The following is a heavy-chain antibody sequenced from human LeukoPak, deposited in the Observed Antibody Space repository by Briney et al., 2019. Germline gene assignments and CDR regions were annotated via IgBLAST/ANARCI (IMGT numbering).Heavy chain of an antibody. CDR2: IYYSGST. J-gene: IGHJ2*01. D-gene: IGHD4-17*01. CDR3: ARVERTTVTWYWYFDL. CDR1: GGSISSYY. V-gene: IGHV4-59*01. Sequence: PSETLSLTCTVSGGSISSYYWSWIRQPPGKGLEWIGYIYYSGSTNYNPSLKSRVTISVDTSKNQFSLKLSSVTAADTAVYYCARVERTTVTWYWYFDLWGRGTLVTVSS.